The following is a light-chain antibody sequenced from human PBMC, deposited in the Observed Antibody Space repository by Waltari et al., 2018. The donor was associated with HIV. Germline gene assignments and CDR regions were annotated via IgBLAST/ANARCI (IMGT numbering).Light chain of an antibody. CDR3: QQYNSDPS. CDR2: KAS. V-gene: IGKV1-5*03. CDR1: QGISNW. J-gene: IGKJ5*01. Sequence: DIHMTQSPSTLSAFVGDRVTITCRASQGISNWLAWYQQKPGKAPKLLIHKASVLEIGVSSRFSGSRFGTDFTLIIDSLEPDDFATYYCQQYNSDPSFGQGTRLEMK.